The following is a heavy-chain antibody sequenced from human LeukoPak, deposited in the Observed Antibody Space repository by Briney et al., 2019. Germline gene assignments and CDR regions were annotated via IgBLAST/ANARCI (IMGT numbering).Heavy chain of an antibody. CDR3: AREYSGYDPPGAFDI. CDR2: IYYSGST. D-gene: IGHD5-12*01. V-gene: IGHV4-61*05. Sequence: SETLSLTCTVSGGSISSSSYYWGWIRQPPGKGLEWIGYIYYSGSTNYNPSLKSRVTISVDRSKNQFSLKLSSVTAADTAVYYCAREYSGYDPPGAFDIWGQGTMVTVSS. CDR1: GGSISSSSYY. J-gene: IGHJ3*02.